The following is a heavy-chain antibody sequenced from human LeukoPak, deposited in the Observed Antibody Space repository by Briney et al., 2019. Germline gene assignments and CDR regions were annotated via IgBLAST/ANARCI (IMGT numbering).Heavy chain of an antibody. J-gene: IGHJ4*02. CDR1: GFTFSSYA. V-gene: IGHV3-30-3*01. Sequence: GGSLRLSCAASGFTFSSYAMHWVRQAPGKGLEWVAVISYDGSNKYYADPVKGRFTISRDNSKNTLYLQMNSLRAEDTAVYYCARVLYYYDSSADFDYWGQGTLVTVSS. CDR3: ARVLYYYDSSADFDY. CDR2: ISYDGSNK. D-gene: IGHD3-22*01.